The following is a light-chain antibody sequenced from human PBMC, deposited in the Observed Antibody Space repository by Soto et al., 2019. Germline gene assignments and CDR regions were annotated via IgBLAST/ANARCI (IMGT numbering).Light chain of an antibody. CDR1: QSVSRND. V-gene: IGKV3D-20*01. Sequence: EIVLTQTPATLSLSPGERGTLCCRGSQSVSRNDLAGYQQKPGLATRLLIYDQSSRATGIPDRFSGSGSGRDFPLTINGLEPEDFVVYYCQLYGDSRQTFGQGTKVDTK. CDR3: QLYGDSRQT. J-gene: IGKJ1*01. CDR2: DQS.